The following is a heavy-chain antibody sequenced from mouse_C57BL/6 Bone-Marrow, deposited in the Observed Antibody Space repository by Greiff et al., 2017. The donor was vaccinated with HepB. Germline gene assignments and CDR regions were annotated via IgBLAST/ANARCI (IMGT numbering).Heavy chain of an antibody. Sequence: VKVVESGPELVKPGASVKISCKASGYAFSSSWMNWVKQRPGKGLEWIGRIYPGDGDTNYNGKFKGKATLTADKSSSTAYMQLSSLTSEDSAVYFCARAYYSNYVFAYWGQGTLVTVSA. J-gene: IGHJ3*01. CDR2: IYPGDGDT. D-gene: IGHD2-5*01. CDR3: ARAYYSNYVFAY. CDR1: GYAFSSSW. V-gene: IGHV1-82*01.